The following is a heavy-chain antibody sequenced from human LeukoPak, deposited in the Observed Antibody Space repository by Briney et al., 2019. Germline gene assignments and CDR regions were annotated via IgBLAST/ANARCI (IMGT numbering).Heavy chain of an antibody. CDR2: IYYSGST. D-gene: IGHD2-2*01. CDR3: ARGRAVVPAAPFDY. J-gene: IGHJ4*02. Sequence: PSETLCLTCTVSGGSISSGDYYWSWIRQPPGKGLEWIGYIYYSGSTYYNPSLKSRVTISVDTSKNQFSLKLSSVTAADTAVYYCARGRAVVPAAPFDYWGQGTLVTVSS. CDR1: GGSISSGDYY. V-gene: IGHV4-30-4*01.